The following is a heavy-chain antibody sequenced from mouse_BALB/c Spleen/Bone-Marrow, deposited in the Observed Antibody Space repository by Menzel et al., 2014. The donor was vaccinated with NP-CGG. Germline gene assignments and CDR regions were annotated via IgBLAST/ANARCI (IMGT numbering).Heavy chain of an antibody. Sequence: VQLQQSGAELVKPGASVKLSCTASGFNIKDTYIHWVKQRPEQGLEWIGRIDPANADTKYGPKFQGKATITADTSSNTVYLQFISLTSEDTATYYCVRAARTFDYWGQGTTLTVSS. CDR3: VRAARTFDY. V-gene: IGHV14-3*02. CDR1: GFNIKDTY. CDR2: IDPANADT. D-gene: IGHD3-1*01. J-gene: IGHJ2*01.